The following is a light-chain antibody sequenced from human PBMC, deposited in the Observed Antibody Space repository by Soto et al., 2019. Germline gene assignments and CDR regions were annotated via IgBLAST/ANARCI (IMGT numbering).Light chain of an antibody. CDR3: QLYGSSPPFT. CDR1: QSVSSSY. V-gene: IGKV3-20*01. CDR2: GAS. J-gene: IGKJ3*01. Sequence: EIVLTQSPGTLSLSPGERATLSCRASQSVSSSYLAWYQQKPGQAPSLLIYGASSSATGIPDRFSGSGSGTDFTLTISRLEPEDFAVYYCQLYGSSPPFTFGPGTKVDIK.